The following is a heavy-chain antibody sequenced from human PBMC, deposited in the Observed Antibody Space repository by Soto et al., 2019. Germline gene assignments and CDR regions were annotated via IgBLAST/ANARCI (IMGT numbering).Heavy chain of an antibody. CDR3: AREVEVAGLSWGLGP. CDR1: GGATSRYY. Sequence: SETLSLTCTVSGGATSRYYWSWIRQPARKGLGWSGRIYSNGNTNYNPSLKSRVTMSVDRSRNQLSLNLSSVTAADTAVYHCAREVEVAGLSWGLGPWGQGTPGTV. D-gene: IGHD6-19*01. V-gene: IGHV4-4*07. J-gene: IGHJ5*02. CDR2: IYSNGNT.